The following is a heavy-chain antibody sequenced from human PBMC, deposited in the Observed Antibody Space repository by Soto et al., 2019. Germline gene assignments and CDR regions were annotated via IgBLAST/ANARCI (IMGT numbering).Heavy chain of an antibody. Sequence: GGSLRLSCAASGFTFSSYSMNWVRQAPGKGLEWVSYISSSSSTIYYADSVKGRFTISRDNAKNSLYLQMNSLRAEDTAVYYCARDRGEGEYSSGWYWFDPWGQGTLVTVSS. CDR1: GFTFSSYS. CDR3: ARDRGEGEYSSGWYWFDP. CDR2: ISSSSSTI. D-gene: IGHD6-19*01. J-gene: IGHJ5*02. V-gene: IGHV3-48*04.